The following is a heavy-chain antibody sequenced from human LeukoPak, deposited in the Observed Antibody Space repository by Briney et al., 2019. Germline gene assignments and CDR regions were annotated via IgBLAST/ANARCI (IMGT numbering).Heavy chain of an antibody. CDR1: GGSISSSSDY. CDR2: INHSGST. D-gene: IGHD5-18*01. Sequence: SETLSLTCTVSGGSISSSSDYWSWIRQPPGKGLEWIGEINHSGSTNYNPSLKSRVTISVDTSKNQFSLKLSSVTAADTAVYYCARRGGYRQNWFDPWGQGTLVTVSS. V-gene: IGHV4-39*07. J-gene: IGHJ5*02. CDR3: ARRGGYRQNWFDP.